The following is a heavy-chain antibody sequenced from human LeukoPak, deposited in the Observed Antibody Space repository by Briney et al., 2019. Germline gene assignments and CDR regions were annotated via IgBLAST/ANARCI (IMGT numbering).Heavy chain of an antibody. J-gene: IGHJ3*02. Sequence: KTSETLSLTCIVSGASVGSNDYFWNWIRQPAGKGLEWIGRIYASGYTQYNPSLKSRVTMSLDRFKNQFSLNINSVTAADSAVYFCARYREGYNYVPHALDMWGQGTVVSVS. V-gene: IGHV4-61*02. CDR1: GASVGSNDYF. CDR2: IYASGYT. CDR3: ARYREGYNYVPHALDM. D-gene: IGHD5-24*01.